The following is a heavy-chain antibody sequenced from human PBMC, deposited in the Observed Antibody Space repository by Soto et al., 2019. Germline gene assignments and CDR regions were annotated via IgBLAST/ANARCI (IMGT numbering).Heavy chain of an antibody. V-gene: IGHV4-59*01. CDR3: ARAHYYGSGTWYFDL. CDR1: GGSISNYY. CDR2: IYYSGTT. J-gene: IGHJ2*01. D-gene: IGHD3-10*01. Sequence: QVQLQESGPGLVKPSETLSLTCTVSGGSISNYYWNWIRQSPGKELEYIGYIYYSGTTNYNPSLEGRVTISVDTSKNQFFLKLSSVTAADTAVDYCARAHYYGSGTWYFDLWGRGTLVTVSS.